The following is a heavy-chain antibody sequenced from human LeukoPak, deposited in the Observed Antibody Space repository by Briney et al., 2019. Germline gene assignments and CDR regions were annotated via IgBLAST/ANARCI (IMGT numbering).Heavy chain of an antibody. V-gene: IGHV3-23*01. Sequence: PGGSLRLSCAASGFTFTSYSMNWVRQAPGKGLEWVSGISGNGVSTYYADSVKGRFTISRDNSKNTLYLQMNSLRAEDTAVYYCAKSSGYYYYFDYWGQGTLVTVSS. J-gene: IGHJ4*02. D-gene: IGHD3-22*01. CDR2: ISGNGVST. CDR1: GFTFTSYS. CDR3: AKSSGYYYYFDY.